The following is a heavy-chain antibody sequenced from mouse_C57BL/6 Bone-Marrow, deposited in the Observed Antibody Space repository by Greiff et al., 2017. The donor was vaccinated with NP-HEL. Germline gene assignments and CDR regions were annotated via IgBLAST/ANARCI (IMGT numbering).Heavy chain of an antibody. Sequence: EVQVVESGGDLVKPGGSLKLSCAASGFTFSSYGMSWVRQTPDKRLEWVATISSGGSYTYYPDSVKGRFTISRDNAKNTLYLQMSSLKSEDTAMYYCASPYDYDAAWFAYWGQGTLVTVSA. CDR1: GFTFSSYG. V-gene: IGHV5-6*01. CDR3: ASPYDYDAAWFAY. J-gene: IGHJ3*01. D-gene: IGHD2-4*01. CDR2: ISSGGSYT.